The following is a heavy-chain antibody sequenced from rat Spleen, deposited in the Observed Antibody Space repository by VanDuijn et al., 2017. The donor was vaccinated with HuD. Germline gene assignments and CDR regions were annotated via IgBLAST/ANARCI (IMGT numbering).Heavy chain of an antibody. CDR3: ARGGYTTDYYYPHYFDY. J-gene: IGHJ2*01. Sequence: QVQLKESGPGLVQPSQTLSLTCTVSGFSLTSNGVSWVRQPPGKGLEWIAAISSGGNTYYNSALKSRLSISRDTSKSQVFLKMNSLQTEDTATYYCARGGYTTDYYYPHYFDYWGQGVMVTVSS. D-gene: IGHD1-6*01. CDR2: ISSGGNT. V-gene: IGHV2S12*01. CDR1: GFSLTSNG.